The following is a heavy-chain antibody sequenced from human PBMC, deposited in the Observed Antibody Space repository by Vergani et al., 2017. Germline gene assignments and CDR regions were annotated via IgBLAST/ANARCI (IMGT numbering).Heavy chain of an antibody. D-gene: IGHD2-15*01. V-gene: IGHV3-9*01. CDR2: ISWNSGSI. Sequence: EVQLLESGGGLVQPGGSLRLSCAASGFTFDDYAMHWVRQAPGKGLEWVSGISWNSGSIGYADSVKGRFTISRDNAKNSLYLQMNSLRAEDTAVYFCARTGGYCSGATCYSINWGQGTLVTVSS. CDR3: ARTGGYCSGATCYSIN. CDR1: GFTFDDYA. J-gene: IGHJ4*02.